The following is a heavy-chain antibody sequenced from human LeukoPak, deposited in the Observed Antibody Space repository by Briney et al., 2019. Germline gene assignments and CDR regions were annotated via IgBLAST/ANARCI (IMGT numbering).Heavy chain of an antibody. D-gene: IGHD4-17*01. CDR2: IYYSGST. CDR3: ARDRSYGHFDY. CDR1: GGSFSGYY. V-gene: IGHV4-59*01. Sequence: SETLSLTCAVYGGSFSGYYWSWIRQPPGKGLEWIGFIYYSGSTNYNPSLKSRVTISVDTSKNQFSLKLSSVTAADAAVYYCARDRSYGHFDYWGQGTLVTVSP. J-gene: IGHJ4*02.